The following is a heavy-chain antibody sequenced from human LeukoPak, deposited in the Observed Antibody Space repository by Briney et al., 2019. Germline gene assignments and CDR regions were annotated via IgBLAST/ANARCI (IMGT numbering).Heavy chain of an antibody. CDR2: IYYSGST. V-gene: IGHV4-59*08. D-gene: IGHD6-19*01. Sequence: PSETLSLTCTVSGGSISSYYWSWIRQPPGKGLEWIGYIYYSGSTNYNPSLKSRVTISVDTSKNQFSLKLSSVTAADTAVYYCARGPWLVVGTYNWFDPWGQGTLVTVSS. J-gene: IGHJ5*02. CDR1: GGSISSYY. CDR3: ARGPWLVVGTYNWFDP.